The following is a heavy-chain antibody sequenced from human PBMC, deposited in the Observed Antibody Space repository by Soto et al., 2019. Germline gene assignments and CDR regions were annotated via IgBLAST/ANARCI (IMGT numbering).Heavy chain of an antibody. CDR3: AKDRQPEGRWPFDH. J-gene: IGHJ4*02. CDR2: IYGSGRGI. V-gene: IGHV3-23*05. Sequence: EVQLLESGGTLVQPGGSLILSCVASGFPFSTYAMSWVRQAPGGGLEWISGIYGSGRGISYADSVKGRFTISRDNSNDILYLQMRSLKVEDTAVYFCAKDRQPEGRWPFDHWGQGTLVTVSS. CDR1: GFPFSTYA.